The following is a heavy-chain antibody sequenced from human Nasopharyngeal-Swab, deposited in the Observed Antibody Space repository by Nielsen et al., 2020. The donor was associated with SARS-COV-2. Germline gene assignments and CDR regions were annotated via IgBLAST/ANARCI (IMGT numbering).Heavy chain of an antibody. CDR3: ARVAPKYYDILTGYTRQYYFDY. V-gene: IGHV3-48*03. Sequence: VRQAPGKGLEWVSYISSSGSTIYYADSVKGRFTISRDNAKNSLYLQMNSLRAEDTAVYYCARVAPKYYDILTGYTRQYYFDYWGQGTLVTVSS. CDR2: ISSSGSTI. D-gene: IGHD3-9*01. J-gene: IGHJ4*02.